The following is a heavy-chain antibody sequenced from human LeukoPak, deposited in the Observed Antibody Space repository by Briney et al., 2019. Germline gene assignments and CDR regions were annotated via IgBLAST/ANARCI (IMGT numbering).Heavy chain of an antibody. CDR1: GGSISSGDYY. Sequence: KTSETLSLTCTVSGGSISSGDYYWSWIRQPPGKGLGWIGYIYFTGSTSYNPSLKSRVIISPDTSKNQFSLKLTSVTAADTAVYYCATIHYWGQGTLVTVSS. CDR3: ATIHY. J-gene: IGHJ4*02. CDR2: IYFTGST. V-gene: IGHV4-30-4*01.